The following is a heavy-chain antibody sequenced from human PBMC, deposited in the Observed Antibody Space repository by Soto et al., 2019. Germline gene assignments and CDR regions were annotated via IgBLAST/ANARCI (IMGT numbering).Heavy chain of an antibody. Sequence: PSETLSLTCTVSGGSISGHYWSWIRQAPGKTLEWIGYVHSGGNTNYNPSLSSRVTVSADTSRNQFSLKLTSVTAADTAVYYCARFKVMITFGGVVGRDAFDIWGQGTMVTVSS. V-gene: IGHV4-59*08. CDR2: VHSGGNT. J-gene: IGHJ3*02. CDR3: ARFKVMITFGGVVGRDAFDI. CDR1: GGSISGHY. D-gene: IGHD3-16*02.